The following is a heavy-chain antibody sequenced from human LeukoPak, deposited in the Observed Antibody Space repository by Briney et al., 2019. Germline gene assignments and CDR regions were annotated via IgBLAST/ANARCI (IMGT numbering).Heavy chain of an antibody. J-gene: IGHJ4*02. D-gene: IGHD6-19*01. V-gene: IGHV4-4*08. CDR2: IFTRGTT. Sequence: PSETLSLTCTVSGGSISSYSWSWIRQPPGKGLEWLGNIFTRGTTNYNASLESRLTISLDTARNQFSLSLRSVTAADTAIYFCARSSLAVYFNYWGQGTLVTASS. CDR3: ARSSLAVYFNY. CDR1: GGSISSYS.